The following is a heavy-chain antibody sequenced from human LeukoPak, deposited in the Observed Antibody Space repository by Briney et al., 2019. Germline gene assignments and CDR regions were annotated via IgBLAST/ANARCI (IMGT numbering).Heavy chain of an antibody. J-gene: IGHJ4*02. V-gene: IGHV3-15*01. D-gene: IGHD1-26*01. CDR2: IKSKTAGGTI. Sequence: GGSLRLSCAASGFTFSNAWMTWVRQAPGKGLEWVGRIKSKTAGGTIDYAAPVKGRFTISRDDSKNTLYLQMYSLKTEGTAVYYCTTGESMVGSTIHIRWADWGQGTLVTVSS. CDR3: TTGESMVGSTIHIRWAD. CDR1: GFTFSNAW.